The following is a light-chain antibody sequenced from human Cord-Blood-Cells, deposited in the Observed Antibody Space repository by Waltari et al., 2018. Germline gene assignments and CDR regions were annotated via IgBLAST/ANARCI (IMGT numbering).Light chain of an antibody. CDR3: YSTDSSGNHWV. CDR2: EDS. J-gene: IGLJ3*02. CDR1: ALPTKY. V-gene: IGLV3-10*01. Sequence: SYELPQPPSVSVSPGQTARITCSGDALPTKYAYWYQQKSGQAPVLVIYEDSKRPSGIPERFSGSSSGTMATLTISGAQVEDEADYYCYSTDSSGNHWVFGGGTKLTVL.